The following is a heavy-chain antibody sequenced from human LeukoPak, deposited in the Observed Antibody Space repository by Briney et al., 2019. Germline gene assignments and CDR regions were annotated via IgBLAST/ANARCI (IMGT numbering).Heavy chain of an antibody. V-gene: IGHV3-23*01. J-gene: IGHJ4*02. CDR1: GFTFSTYA. Sequence: GGSLGLSCAASGFTFSTYAMTWVRQAPGKGLEWVSAIRGSGDTTYYADSVKGRFTISRDNSKNTLYLQMNSLRVEDTAVYYCASRRVDILTFDYWGQGTLVTVSS. CDR3: ASRRVDILTFDY. CDR2: IRGSGDTT. D-gene: IGHD3-9*01.